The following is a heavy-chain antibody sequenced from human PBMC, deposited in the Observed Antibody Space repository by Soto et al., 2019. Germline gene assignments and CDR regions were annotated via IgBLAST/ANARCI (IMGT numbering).Heavy chain of an antibody. D-gene: IGHD6-13*01. V-gene: IGHV3-30*18. J-gene: IGHJ4*02. CDR3: AKDKVRSYSSSWFPDY. Sequence: QVQLVESGGGVVQPGRSLRLSCAASGFTFSSYGMHWVRQAPGKGLEWVAVISYDGSNKYYADSVKGRFTISRDNSKNTLYLQMNSLRAEDTAVYYCAKDKVRSYSSSWFPDYWGQGTLVTVSS. CDR2: ISYDGSNK. CDR1: GFTFSSYG.